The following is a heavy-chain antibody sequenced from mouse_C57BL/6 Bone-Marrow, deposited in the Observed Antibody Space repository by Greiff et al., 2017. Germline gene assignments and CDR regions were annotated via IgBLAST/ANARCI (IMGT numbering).Heavy chain of an antibody. Sequence: EVQVVESGGGLVQPGGSLKLSCAASGFTFSDYYMYWVRQTPEKRLEWVAYISNGGGSTYYPDTVKGRFTISRDNAKNTLYLQMSRLKSEDTAMYYCARPGPFAYWGQGTLVTVSA. CDR3: ARPGPFAY. J-gene: IGHJ3*01. CDR2: ISNGGGST. D-gene: IGHD3-3*01. V-gene: IGHV5-12*01. CDR1: GFTFSDYY.